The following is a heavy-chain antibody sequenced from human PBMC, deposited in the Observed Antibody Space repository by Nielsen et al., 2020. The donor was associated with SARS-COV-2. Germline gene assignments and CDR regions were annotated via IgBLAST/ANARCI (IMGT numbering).Heavy chain of an antibody. J-gene: IGHJ4*02. D-gene: IGHD3-22*01. CDR1: GGSISSSSYY. V-gene: IGHV4-39*07. CDR3: ARAPYYYDSSGYPRGDYFDY. CDR2: IYYSGST. Sequence: SETLSLTCTVSGGSISSSSYYWGWIRQPPGKGLEWIGSIYYSGSTYYNPSLKSRVTISVDTSKNQFSLKLSSVTAADTAVYYCARAPYYYDSSGYPRGDYFDYWGQGTLVTVSS.